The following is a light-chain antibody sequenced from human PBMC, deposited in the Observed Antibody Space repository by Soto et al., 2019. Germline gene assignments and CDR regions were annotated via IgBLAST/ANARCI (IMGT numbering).Light chain of an antibody. V-gene: IGKV3D-20*02. J-gene: IGKJ5*01. CDR3: QQRRSWQVT. CDR2: GAS. Sequence: EIVLTQSPGTLSLSPGERATLSCRASQSVSSSYLAWYQQQPGQAPRLLIYGASTRATGIPARFSGSGSGTDFTLTISSLEPEDFAVYYCQQRRSWQVTFGQGTRLEI. CDR1: QSVSSSY.